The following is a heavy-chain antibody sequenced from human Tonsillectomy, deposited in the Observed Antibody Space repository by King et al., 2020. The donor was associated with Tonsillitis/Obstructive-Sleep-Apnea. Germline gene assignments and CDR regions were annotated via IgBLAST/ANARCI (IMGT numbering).Heavy chain of an antibody. J-gene: IGHJ5*02. Sequence: VQLVESGGGVVQPGRSLRLSCAASGFTFSSYAMHWVRQAPGKGLEWVAVISYDGSNKYYADSVKGRFTISRDNSKNTLYLQMNSLRAGDTAVYYCARXPTXYXNWFXPWGXXTLVTV. CDR3: ARXPTXYXNWFXP. CDR2: ISYDGSNK. CDR1: GFTFSSYA. V-gene: IGHV3-30*04.